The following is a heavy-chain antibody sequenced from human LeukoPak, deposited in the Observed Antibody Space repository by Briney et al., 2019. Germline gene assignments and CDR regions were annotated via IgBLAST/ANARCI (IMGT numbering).Heavy chain of an antibody. Sequence: GGSLRLSCAASGFTFSSYGMHWVRQAPGKGLEWVANIKQDGSEKYCVDSVKGRFTISRDNAKNSLYLQMNSLRAEDTAVYYCSRDLRFRDYYGMDVWGQGTTVTVSS. J-gene: IGHJ6*02. CDR3: SRDLRFRDYYGMDV. D-gene: IGHD3-3*01. CDR2: IKQDGSEK. V-gene: IGHV3-7*03. CDR1: GFTFSSYG.